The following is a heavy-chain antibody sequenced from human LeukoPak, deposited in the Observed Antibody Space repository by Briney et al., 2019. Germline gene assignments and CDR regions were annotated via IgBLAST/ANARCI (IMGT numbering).Heavy chain of an antibody. CDR1: GGSISSYY. Sequence: PSETLSLTCSVSGGSISSYYWSWIRQPAGKGLEYIGRIYTSGSTNYNPSLKSRVTMSVDTSKNQFSLRLSSVTAADTAVYYCARERLSAFDIWGRGTLVSVSS. J-gene: IGHJ3*02. V-gene: IGHV4-4*07. D-gene: IGHD2/OR15-2a*01. CDR2: IYTSGST. CDR3: ARERLSAFDI.